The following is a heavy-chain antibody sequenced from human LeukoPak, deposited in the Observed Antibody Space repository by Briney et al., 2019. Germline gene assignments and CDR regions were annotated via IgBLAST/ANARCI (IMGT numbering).Heavy chain of an antibody. CDR2: INPNSGGT. D-gene: IGHD3-9*01. Sequence: ASVKVSCKASGYTFTSYYMHWVRQAPGQGLEWMGWINPNSGGTNYAQKFQGRVTMTRDTSISTAYMELSRLRSDDTAVYYCARPQRVLRYFDWSPFGDWGQGTLVTVSS. CDR3: ARPQRVLRYFDWSPFGD. V-gene: IGHV1-2*02. J-gene: IGHJ4*02. CDR1: GYTFTSYY.